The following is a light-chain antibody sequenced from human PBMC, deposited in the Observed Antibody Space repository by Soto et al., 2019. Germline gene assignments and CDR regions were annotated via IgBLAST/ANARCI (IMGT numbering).Light chain of an antibody. CDR1: SSDIGGYNS. CDR2: EVN. J-gene: IGLJ3*02. V-gene: IGLV2-8*01. Sequence: QSALTQPPSASGSPGQSVTISCTGTSSDIGGYNSVSWYQQHPGKAPRLMIYEVNTRPSGVPDRFSGSKSGYTASLTVSGLQTEDEAFYYCSSSAGIYHYLVFGGGTQLTVL. CDR3: SSSAGIYHYLV.